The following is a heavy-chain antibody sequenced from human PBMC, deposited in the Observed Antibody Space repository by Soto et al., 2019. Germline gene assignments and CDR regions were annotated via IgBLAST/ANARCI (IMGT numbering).Heavy chain of an antibody. V-gene: IGHV3-48*02. CDR3: ARVEPLHFWSGYYGGSEHYGMDV. Sequence: GGSLRLSCAASGFTFSSYSMNWVRQAPGKGLEWVSYISSSSSTIYYADSVKGRFTISRDNAKNSLYLQMNSLRDEDTAVYYCARVEPLHFWSGYYGGSEHYGMDVWGQGTTVTVSS. CDR1: GFTFSSYS. J-gene: IGHJ6*02. CDR2: ISSSSSTI. D-gene: IGHD3-3*02.